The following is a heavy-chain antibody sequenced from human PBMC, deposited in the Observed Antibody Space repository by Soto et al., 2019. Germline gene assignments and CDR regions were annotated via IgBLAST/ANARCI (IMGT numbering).Heavy chain of an antibody. CDR1: GFYFNNYG. CDR2: VSKSDYT. J-gene: IGHJ4*02. D-gene: IGHD2-2*01. CDR3: AREDSIIIPAVSDF. V-gene: IGHV3-21*01. Sequence: GGSLRLSCAVSGFYFNNYGINWVRQPLGKGLEWVSSVSKSDYTYYSDSVRGRFTISRDNAKNSVSLQMNSLRAEDTAVYYCAREDSIIIPAVSDFWGQGTLVTVSS.